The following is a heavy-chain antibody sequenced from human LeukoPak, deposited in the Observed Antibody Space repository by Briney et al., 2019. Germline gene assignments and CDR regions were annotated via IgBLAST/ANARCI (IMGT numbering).Heavy chain of an antibody. CDR3: ATDLG. V-gene: IGHV3-74*01. J-gene: IGHJ4*02. D-gene: IGHD4-17*01. CDR2: VDHDGSGT. Sequence: GGSLRLSCAASGFTFTSYWMHWVRQPPGKGLVWVSRVDHDGSGTAYADSVTGRFTISRDNAKSTVYLQMNSLRAEDTAVYYRATDLGWGQGTLVTVSS. CDR1: GFTFTSYW.